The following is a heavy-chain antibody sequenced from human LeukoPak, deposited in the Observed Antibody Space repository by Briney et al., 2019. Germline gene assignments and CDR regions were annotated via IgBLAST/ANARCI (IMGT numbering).Heavy chain of an antibody. V-gene: IGHV3-74*01. CDR3: ARGITLFGVVVNY. D-gene: IGHD3-3*01. J-gene: IGHJ4*02. Sequence: PGGSLRLSCAASGFTFSSNRMHWVRQAPGKGLVWVSRINSDGSSTNYADSVKGRFTISRDNAKSTLYLQMNSLRAEDTAVYYCARGITLFGVVVNYWGQGTLVSVSS. CDR1: GFTFSSNR. CDR2: INSDGSST.